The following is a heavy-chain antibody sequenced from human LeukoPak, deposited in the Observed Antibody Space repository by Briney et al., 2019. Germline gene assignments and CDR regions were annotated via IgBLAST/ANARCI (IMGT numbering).Heavy chain of an antibody. CDR3: ARVVYDSSGPLYYFDY. CDR1: GGTFSSYA. V-gene: IGHV1-69*04. D-gene: IGHD3-22*01. CDR2: IIPILGIA. Sequence: SVKVSCKASGGTFSSYAISWVRQAPGQGLEWTGRIIPILGIANYAQKFQGRVTITADKSTSTAYMELSSLRSEDTAVYYCARVVYDSSGPLYYFDYWGQGTLVTVSS. J-gene: IGHJ4*02.